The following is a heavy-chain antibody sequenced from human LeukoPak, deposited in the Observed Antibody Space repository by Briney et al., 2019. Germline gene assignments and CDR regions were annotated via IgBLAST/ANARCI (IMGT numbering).Heavy chain of an antibody. CDR1: GFTFSSYT. CDR3: AKSRAGLVFYNY. CDR2: ISGSGGST. J-gene: IGHJ4*02. D-gene: IGHD6-6*01. V-gene: IGHV3-23*01. Sequence: GGSLRLSCAASGFTFSSYTMSWVRQAPGKGLEWVSAISGSGGSTYYADSVKGRFTISRDNSKNTLYLQMNSLRAEDTAVYYCAKSRAGLVFYNYWGQGTLVTVSS.